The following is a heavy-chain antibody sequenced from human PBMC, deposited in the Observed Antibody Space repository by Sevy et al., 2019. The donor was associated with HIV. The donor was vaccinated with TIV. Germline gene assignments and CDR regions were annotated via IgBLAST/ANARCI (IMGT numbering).Heavy chain of an antibody. D-gene: IGHD2-2*01. V-gene: IGHV3-23*01. J-gene: IGHJ4*02. CDR1: GFTFSDYD. CDR3: ARGPAYLY. Sequence: GGSLRLSCAVSGFTFSDYDMSWVRQPPGGGLEWVSAIGGSGDRTFYADSVKGRFTISRDNSRSTLSLEMNDLRDDDTAFYYCARGPAYLYWGQGTLVTVSS. CDR2: IGGSGDRT.